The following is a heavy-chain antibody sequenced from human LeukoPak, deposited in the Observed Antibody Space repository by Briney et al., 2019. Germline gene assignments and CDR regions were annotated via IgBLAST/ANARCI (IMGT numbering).Heavy chain of an antibody. CDR3: ARDQRVTGRPDIDY. Sequence: GGSLRLSCAASGFTFRNHWMHWVRQTPGKGLVWVSRISSDGSSATYADSVKGRFTISRDNAKNTLYLQMNNLRAEDTAMYYCARDQRVTGRPDIDYWGQGTLVIVSS. V-gene: IGHV3-74*03. CDR2: ISSDGSSA. J-gene: IGHJ4*02. CDR1: GFTFRNHW. D-gene: IGHD6-6*01.